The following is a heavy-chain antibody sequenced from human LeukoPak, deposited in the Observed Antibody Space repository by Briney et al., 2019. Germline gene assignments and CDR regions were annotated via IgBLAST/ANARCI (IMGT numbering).Heavy chain of an antibody. CDR1: GFTFSSYE. D-gene: IGHD5-18*01. V-gene: IGHV3-48*03. CDR2: ISSSGSTI. Sequence: PGGSLRLSCAASGFTFSSYEMNWVRQAPGKGLEWVSYISSSGSTIYYADSVKGRFTISRDNVKNSLYLQMNSLRAEDTAVYYCARYWAMVTYFDYWGQGTLVTVSS. J-gene: IGHJ4*02. CDR3: ARYWAMVTYFDY.